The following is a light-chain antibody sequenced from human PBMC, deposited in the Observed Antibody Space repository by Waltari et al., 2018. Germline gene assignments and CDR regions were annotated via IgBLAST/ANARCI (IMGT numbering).Light chain of an antibody. J-gene: IGKJ3*01. CDR3: QQSYTAPFT. CDR1: QSISPS. Sequence: DIQMTQSPPSLSTSVGDRVTITCRATQSISPSLNWYQQKAGKAPNLLIYGASTLERGVPSRFSGSGSGTDFTLTISSLRPEDFATYYCQQSYTAPFTFGPGTRVDLK. CDR2: GAS. V-gene: IGKV1-39*01.